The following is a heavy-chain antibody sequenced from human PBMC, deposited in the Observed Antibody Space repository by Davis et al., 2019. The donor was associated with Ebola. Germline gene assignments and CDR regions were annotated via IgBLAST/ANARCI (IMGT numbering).Heavy chain of an antibody. V-gene: IGHV4-59*03. CDR3: SERGSSV. J-gene: IGHJ4*02. D-gene: IGHD3-10*01. Sequence: PSETLSLTCTVSGVSISRHYWSWIRQPPGKRLEWIGSIYYTGSAYYNSSLASRATISVDTSKNQFFLKLTSVTAADTAMYYCSERGSSVWGQGTLVTVSS. CDR1: GVSISRHY. CDR2: IYYTGSA.